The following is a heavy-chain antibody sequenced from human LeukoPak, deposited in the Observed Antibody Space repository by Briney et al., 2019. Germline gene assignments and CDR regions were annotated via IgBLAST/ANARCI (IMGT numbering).Heavy chain of an antibody. D-gene: IGHD4-23*01. CDR1: GFTLSSYS. J-gene: IGHJ2*01. Sequence: KPGGSLRLPCAPSGFTLSSYSMNWVRQAPGKGLEWVSSISSSSSYINYADSVKGRFTISRDNAKNSLYLQMNSLRAEDTAVYYCARVEVGNAYWYFDLWGRGTLLTVSS. CDR2: ISSSSSYI. CDR3: ARVEVGNAYWYFDL. V-gene: IGHV3-21*01.